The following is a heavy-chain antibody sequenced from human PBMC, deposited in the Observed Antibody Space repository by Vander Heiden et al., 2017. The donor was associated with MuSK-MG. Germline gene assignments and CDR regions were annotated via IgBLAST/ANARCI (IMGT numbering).Heavy chain of an antibody. V-gene: IGHV3-30*04. Sequence: QVQLVESGGGVVQPGMSLRLSCAASGFTFSSYAMHWVRQAPGKGLEWVAVISYDGSNKYYADSVKGRFTISRDNSKNTLYLQMNSLRAEDTAVYYCARSGRSGYYTGFWVDYWGQGTLVTVSS. CDR3: ARSGRSGYYTGFWVDY. J-gene: IGHJ4*02. D-gene: IGHD3-3*01. CDR1: GFTFSSYA. CDR2: ISYDGSNK.